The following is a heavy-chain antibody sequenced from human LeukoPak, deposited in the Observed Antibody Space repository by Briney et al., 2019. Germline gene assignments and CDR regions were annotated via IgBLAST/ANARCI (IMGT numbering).Heavy chain of an antibody. CDR2: ISSSSSYI. D-gene: IGHD3-9*01. V-gene: IGHV3-21*01. CDR3: ARGYYDILTGYYKRLYYFDY. CDR1: GFTFSSYS. J-gene: IGHJ4*02. Sequence: GGSLRLSCAASGFTFSSYSMNWVRQAPGKGLEWVSSISSSSSYIYYADSVKGRFTISRDKAKNSLYLQMNSLRAEDTAVYYCARGYYDILTGYYKRLYYFDYWGQGTLVTVSS.